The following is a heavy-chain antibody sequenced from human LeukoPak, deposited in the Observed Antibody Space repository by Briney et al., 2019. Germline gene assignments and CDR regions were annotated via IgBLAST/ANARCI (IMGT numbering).Heavy chain of an antibody. CDR1: GFTFSSYA. J-gene: IGHJ4*02. Sequence: GRSLRLSCAASGFTFSSYAMHWVRRAPGKGLEWVAVISYDGSNKYYADSVKGRFTISRDNSKNTLYLQMNSLRAEDTAVYYCASLTGDYYSDYWGQGTLVTVSS. D-gene: IGHD2-21*01. CDR3: ASLTGDYYSDY. CDR2: ISYDGSNK. V-gene: IGHV3-30-3*01.